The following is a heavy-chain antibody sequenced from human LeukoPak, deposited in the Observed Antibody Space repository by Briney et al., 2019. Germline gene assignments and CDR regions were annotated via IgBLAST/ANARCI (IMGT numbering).Heavy chain of an antibody. J-gene: IGHJ5*02. CDR1: GGSINSGCYY. V-gene: IGHV4-31*03. CDR3: ARDRSIVDHWFDP. CDR2: IYYRGST. Sequence: SETLSLTCTVSGGSINSGCYYWSWIRQHPEKGLEWIGYIYYRGSTYYNPSLKSRVTISVDTSKNQFSLKLSSVTAADTAMYYCARDRSIVDHWFDPWGQGTLVTVSS. D-gene: IGHD2-15*01.